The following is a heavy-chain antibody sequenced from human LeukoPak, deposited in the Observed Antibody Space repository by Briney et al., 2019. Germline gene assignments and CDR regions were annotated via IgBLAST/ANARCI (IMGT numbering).Heavy chain of an antibody. J-gene: IGHJ4*02. CDR1: GFSFSSSW. CDR2: IKQDGSEK. CDR3: ASGAYCGGDCYSYY. V-gene: IGHV3-7*01. Sequence: GGSLRLSCVASGFSFSSSWMTWVRQVPGKGLEWVANIKQDGSEKYYVDSVKGRFTISRDNAKNSLYLQMNSLRAEDTAVYYCASGAYCGGDCYSYYWGQGTLVTVSS. D-gene: IGHD2-21*02.